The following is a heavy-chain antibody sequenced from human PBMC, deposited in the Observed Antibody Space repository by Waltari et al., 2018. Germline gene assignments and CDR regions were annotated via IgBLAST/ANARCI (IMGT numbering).Heavy chain of an antibody. V-gene: IGHV1-8*01. CDR2: MNPNSGNT. CDR3: ARGAVPGKGANWFDP. J-gene: IGHJ5*02. Sequence: QVQLVQSGAEVKEPGASVKVSCKASGYTFTSYDINWVRQATGQGLEWMGWMNPNSGNTGYAPKFQDRVIMTTDTSISTAYMELTSLRSEDTAVYYCARGAVPGKGANWFDPWGQGTLVIVSS. D-gene: IGHD6-19*01. CDR1: GYTFTSYD.